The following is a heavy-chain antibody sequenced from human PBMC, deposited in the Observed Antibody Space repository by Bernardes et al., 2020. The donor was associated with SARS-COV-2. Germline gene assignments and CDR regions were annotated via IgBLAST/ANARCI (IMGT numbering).Heavy chain of an antibody. CDR1: GGSFSGYY. CDR2: INHSGST. Sequence: SETLSLTCAVYGGSFSGYYRSWIRQPPGKGWEWIGEINHSGSTNYNPSLKSRVTISVDTSKNQFSLKLSSVTAVDTAVYYCARGLYGMDVWGQGTTVTVSS. J-gene: IGHJ6*02. CDR3: ARGLYGMDV. V-gene: IGHV4-34*01.